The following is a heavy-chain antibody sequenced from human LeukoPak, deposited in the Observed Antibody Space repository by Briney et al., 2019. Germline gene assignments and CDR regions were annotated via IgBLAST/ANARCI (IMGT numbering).Heavy chain of an antibody. Sequence: GASLSLSCAASGFTFSSSVRSGVRQAPGKVLEVVSIISSSRDYIYYADLVKGRFTISRDNAKNSLYLQMNSLRAEDTAVYYCASSLTMIRGVLYYFDYWSQGTWVTVSS. CDR1: GFTFSSSV. V-gene: IGHV3-21*01. D-gene: IGHD3-10*01. CDR2: ISSSRDYI. J-gene: IGHJ4*02. CDR3: ASSLTMIRGVLYYFDY.